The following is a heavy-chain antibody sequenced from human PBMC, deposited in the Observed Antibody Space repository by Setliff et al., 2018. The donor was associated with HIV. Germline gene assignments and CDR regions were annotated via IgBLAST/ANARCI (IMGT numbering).Heavy chain of an antibody. CDR2: VDPADGNT. CDR3: ARGSMSMVMFILVSAFDI. V-gene: IGHV1-69-2*01. D-gene: IGHD2-21*01. Sequence: ASVKVSCKASGFTFKHYYIYWVQQAPGKGLKWMGRVDPADGNTFYAQKFKGRVTMTRDTSTNTAYMELSSLTSDDTAVYFCARGSMSMVMFILVSAFDIWGQGTLVTVSS. J-gene: IGHJ3*02. CDR1: GFTFKHYY.